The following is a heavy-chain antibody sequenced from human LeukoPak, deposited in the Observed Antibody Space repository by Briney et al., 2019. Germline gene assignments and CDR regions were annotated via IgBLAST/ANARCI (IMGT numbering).Heavy chain of an antibody. CDR2: IYSGGST. D-gene: IGHD1-26*01. CDR3: AKDKYSGSYGPLDY. V-gene: IGHV3-66*01. J-gene: IGHJ4*02. CDR1: GFTVSSNY. Sequence: ESLRLSCAASGFTVSSNYMSWVRQAPGKGLEWVSVIYSGGSTYYADSVKGRFTISRDNSKNTLYLQMNSLRAEDTAVYYCAKDKYSGSYGPLDYWGQGTLVTVSS.